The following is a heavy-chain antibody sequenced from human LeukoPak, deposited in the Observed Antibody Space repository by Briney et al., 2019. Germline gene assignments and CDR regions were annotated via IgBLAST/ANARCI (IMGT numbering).Heavy chain of an antibody. J-gene: IGHJ4*02. CDR1: DDSISNYY. D-gene: IGHD4-17*01. CDR2: LDPSGTT. Sequence: SETLSLTCTVSDDSISNYYWIWMRQPAEKGLEWIGRLDPSGTTNYSPSLRSRVTMSADTSKNQFSLRLKSVTAADTAVYYCARDRALANYGEHHYYFDNWGQGILVTVSS. V-gene: IGHV4-4*07. CDR3: ARDRALANYGEHHYYFDN.